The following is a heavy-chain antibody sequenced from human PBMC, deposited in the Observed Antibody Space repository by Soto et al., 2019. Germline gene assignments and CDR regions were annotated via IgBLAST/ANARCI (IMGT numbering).Heavy chain of an antibody. D-gene: IGHD6-19*01. Sequence: EVQLLESGGGLVQPGGSLRLSCAASGLTFSSYAMSWVRQAPGKGLEWVSGISGSGDSTYYADSVKGRFTISRDNSKKTLYLQMNSLRAEDTAVYYCAKGVPGIAVAGTGYFQHWGQGTLVTVSS. J-gene: IGHJ1*01. CDR2: ISGSGDST. V-gene: IGHV3-23*01. CDR3: AKGVPGIAVAGTGYFQH. CDR1: GLTFSSYA.